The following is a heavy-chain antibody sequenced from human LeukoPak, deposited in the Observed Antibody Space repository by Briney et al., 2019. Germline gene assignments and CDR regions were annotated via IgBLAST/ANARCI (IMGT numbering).Heavy chain of an antibody. CDR3: ARQSAAAQYTNWFDP. D-gene: IGHD2-2*01. J-gene: IGHJ5*02. CDR1: GYSFASFW. CDR2: IYPADSDT. V-gene: IGHV5-51*01. Sequence: GESLKISCKGSGYSFASFWIGWVRQMPGKGLEWMGVIYPADSDTRYSPSFRGQVTISADKSTSTAYLQWSTLKASDTAIYYCARQSAAAQYTNWFDPWGQGTLVTVSS.